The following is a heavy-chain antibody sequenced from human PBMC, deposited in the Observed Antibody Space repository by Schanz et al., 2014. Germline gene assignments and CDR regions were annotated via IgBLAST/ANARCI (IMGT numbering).Heavy chain of an antibody. J-gene: IGHJ4*02. D-gene: IGHD3-10*01. CDR3: AKDQGSYGSGSYSYFDY. V-gene: IGHV3-23*04. CDR2: ISGSGSST. CDR1: GFTFSSYA. Sequence: VQLVESGGGVVQPGGSLRLSCAASGFTFSSYAMTWVRQAPGKGLDWVSAISGSGSSTYYADSVKGRFTISRDNSKNTLYLQMNNLRAEDTAVYFCAKDQGSYGSGSYSYFDYWGQGTLATVSS.